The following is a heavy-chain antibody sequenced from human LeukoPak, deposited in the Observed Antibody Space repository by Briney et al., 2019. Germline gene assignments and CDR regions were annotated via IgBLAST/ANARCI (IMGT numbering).Heavy chain of an antibody. CDR2: ISGTGYTI. Sequence: PGGSLRLSCAAPGFTFSSYEMNWVRQAPGKGLEWLSYISGTGYTIFYADSVKGRFTISRDNAKNSLYLEMNSLRAEDTALYYCARQMTTVTSFDYWGQGTPVTVSS. CDR3: ARQMTTVTSFDY. D-gene: IGHD4-17*01. CDR1: GFTFSSYE. J-gene: IGHJ4*02. V-gene: IGHV3-48*03.